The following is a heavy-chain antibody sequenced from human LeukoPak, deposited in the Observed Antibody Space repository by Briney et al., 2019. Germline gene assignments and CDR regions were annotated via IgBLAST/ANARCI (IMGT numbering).Heavy chain of an antibody. J-gene: IGHJ4*02. D-gene: IGHD6-19*01. CDR3: ARAAWDLQWLDY. CDR2: IYHSGST. CDR1: GYSISSGYY. V-gene: IGHV4-38-2*01. Sequence: PSETLSLTCAVSGYSISSGYYWGWIRQPPGKGLEWIGSIYHSGSTYYNPSLKSRVTISVDTSKNQFSLKLSSVTAADTAVYYCARAAWDLQWLDYWGQGTLVTVSS.